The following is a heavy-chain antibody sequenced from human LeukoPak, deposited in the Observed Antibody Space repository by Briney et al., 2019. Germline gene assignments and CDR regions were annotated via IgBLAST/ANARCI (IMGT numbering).Heavy chain of an antibody. CDR2: INPNSGGT. V-gene: IGHV1-2*02. J-gene: IGHJ4*02. CDR1: GYTFTGYY. Sequence: GASVKVSCKASGYTFTGYYMHWVRQAPGQGLEWMGWINPNSGGTNYAQKFQGRVTITADESTSTAYMELSSLRSEDTAVYYCARDLSGSYAFDYWGQGTLVTVSS. CDR3: ARDLSGSYAFDY. D-gene: IGHD5-18*01.